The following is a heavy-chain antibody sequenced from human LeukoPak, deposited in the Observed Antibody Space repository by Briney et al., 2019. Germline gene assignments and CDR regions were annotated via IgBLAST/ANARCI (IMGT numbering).Heavy chain of an antibody. Sequence: PGGSLRLSCAASGFTFRSCAMNWVRQAPGKGLEWVSTITSGGDSTYYADSMKGRFTISRDNSENTLYLQMNSLRAEDTAVYYCAKEFALSSGSVPYIWFDPWGQGTLVTVSS. J-gene: IGHJ5*02. CDR3: AKEFALSSGSVPYIWFDP. CDR2: ITSGGDST. CDR1: GFTFRSCA. V-gene: IGHV3-23*01. D-gene: IGHD3-22*01.